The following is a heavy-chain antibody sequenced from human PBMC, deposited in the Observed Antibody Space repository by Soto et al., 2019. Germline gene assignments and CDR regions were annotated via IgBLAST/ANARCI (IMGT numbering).Heavy chain of an antibody. CDR1: GGTFSSYA. CDR3: ARGGGIAAAGTYYYYGMDV. V-gene: IGHV1-69*01. Sequence: QVQLVQSGAEVKKPGSSVKVSCKASGGTFSSYAISWVRQAPGQGLEWMGGIITIFGTANYAQKFQGRVTITADESTSTAYMELSSLRSEDTAVYYCARGGGIAAAGTYYYYGMDVWGQGTTVTVSS. J-gene: IGHJ6*02. D-gene: IGHD6-13*01. CDR2: IITIFGTA.